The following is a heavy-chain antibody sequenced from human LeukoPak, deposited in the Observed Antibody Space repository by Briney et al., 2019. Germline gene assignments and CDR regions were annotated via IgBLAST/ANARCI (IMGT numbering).Heavy chain of an antibody. D-gene: IGHD4-23*01. J-gene: IGHJ1*01. CDR2: IRYDGSNK. CDR1: GFTFSSYG. CDR3: AKDSRRYGGNSHRIAEYFQH. Sequence: GGSLRLSCAASGFTFSSYGMHWVRQAPGKGLEWVAFIRYDGSNKYYADSVKGRFTISRDNSKNTLYLQMNSLRAEDTAVYYCAKDSRRYGGNSHRIAEYFQHWGQGTLVTVSS. V-gene: IGHV3-30*02.